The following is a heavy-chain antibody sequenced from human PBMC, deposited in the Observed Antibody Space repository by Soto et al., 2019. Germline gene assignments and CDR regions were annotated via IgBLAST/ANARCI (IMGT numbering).Heavy chain of an antibody. J-gene: IGHJ6*02. CDR1: GYTFTSYA. D-gene: IGHD2-21*02. Sequence: GASVKVSCKASGYTFTSYAMHWVRQAPGQRLEWMGWINAGNGNTKYSQKFQGGVTITRDTSASTAYMELSSLRSEDTAVYYCARVRTGGDHYYYYYGMDVWGQGTTVTVSS. CDR3: ARVRTGGDHYYYYYGMDV. V-gene: IGHV1-3*01. CDR2: INAGNGNT.